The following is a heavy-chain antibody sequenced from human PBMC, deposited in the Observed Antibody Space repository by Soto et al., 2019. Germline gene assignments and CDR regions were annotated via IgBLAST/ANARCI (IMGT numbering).Heavy chain of an antibody. D-gene: IGHD3-3*01. V-gene: IGHV3-23*01. CDR1: GFTFSSYA. Sequence: GGSLRLSCAASGFTFSSYAMSWVRQAPGKGLEWVSAISGSGGSTYYADSVKGRFTISRDNAKNTLYLQMNSLRAEDTAVYYCARGPYYDFWSGYQFDYWGQGTLVTVSS. CDR3: ARGPYYDFWSGYQFDY. J-gene: IGHJ4*02. CDR2: ISGSGGST.